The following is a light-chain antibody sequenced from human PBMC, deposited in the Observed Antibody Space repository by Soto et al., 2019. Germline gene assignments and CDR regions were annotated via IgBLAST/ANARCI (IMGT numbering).Light chain of an antibody. Sequence: QSVLTQPASVSGSPGQSIAISCTGTSSDVGSSNLLSWYQQYPGKAPKLIIYEGNRRPTGISGRFSGSMSGNTASLKISGLQAEDEAEYYCCSFARAYTSYVFGTGTKLTVL. CDR2: EGN. V-gene: IGLV2-23*01. CDR3: CSFARAYTSYV. CDR1: SSDVGSSNL. J-gene: IGLJ1*01.